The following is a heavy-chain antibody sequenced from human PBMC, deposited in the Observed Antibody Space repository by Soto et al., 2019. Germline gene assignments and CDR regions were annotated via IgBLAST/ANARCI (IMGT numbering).Heavy chain of an antibody. V-gene: IGHV2-5*01. CDR3: VHRPRTTGMWDAFDV. Sequence: QITLKESGPTLVKPTQTLTLTCNFSGFSLSTSGMGVGWIRQPPGKALEWLGLIYWNDDMRYSPSLKSMLTITKDPSRDQVVLTVTNMDPVDTGTYFCVHRPRTTGMWDAFDVWGQGTMVTVS. CDR1: GFSLSTSGMG. CDR2: IYWNDDM. D-gene: IGHD1-1*01. J-gene: IGHJ3*01.